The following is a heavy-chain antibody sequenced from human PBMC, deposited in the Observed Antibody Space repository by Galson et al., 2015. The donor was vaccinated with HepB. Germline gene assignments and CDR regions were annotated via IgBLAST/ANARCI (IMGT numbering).Heavy chain of an antibody. J-gene: IGHJ6*02. D-gene: IGHD2-2*01. V-gene: IGHV1-8*01. CDR2: MNPNSGDT. Sequence: SVKVSCKASGYTFTSYDINWVRQATGQGLEWMGWMNPNSGDTGYAQKFQGRVTMTRNTSISTAYMELSSLRSEDTAVYYCASAACSSTSCYLPHYSYYGMDVWGQGTPVTVSS. CDR3: ASAACSSTSCYLPHYSYYGMDV. CDR1: GYTFTSYD.